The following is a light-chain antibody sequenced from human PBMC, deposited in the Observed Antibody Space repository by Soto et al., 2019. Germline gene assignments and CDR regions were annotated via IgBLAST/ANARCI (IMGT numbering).Light chain of an antibody. CDR1: QSLSNW. Sequence: DIQMTQSPSTLSASVGDVVTITCRASQSLSNWLAWYQQKPGKAPKLLIYDASTLESGVPSRFSGSGSGTEFTLTISSLQPDDSATYYCQKYNSYSSTFGQGTKVDIK. J-gene: IGKJ1*01. V-gene: IGKV1-5*01. CDR3: QKYNSYSST. CDR2: DAS.